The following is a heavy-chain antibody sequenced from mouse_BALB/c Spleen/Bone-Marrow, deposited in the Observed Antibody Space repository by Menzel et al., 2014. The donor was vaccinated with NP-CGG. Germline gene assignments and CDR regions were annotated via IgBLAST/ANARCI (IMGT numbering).Heavy chain of an antibody. CDR1: GYTFTSYW. Sequence: VQLQESGAELAKPGASVKMSCKASGYTFTSYWMHWVKQRPGQGLEWIGYINPSTGYTEYNQKFKDKATLTADKSYSTAYMQLSSLTSEDSAVYCCARERYAGYYFNYWGQGTTLTVSS. CDR2: INPSTGYT. V-gene: IGHV1-7*01. CDR3: ARERYAGYYFNY. D-gene: IGHD2-3*01. J-gene: IGHJ2*01.